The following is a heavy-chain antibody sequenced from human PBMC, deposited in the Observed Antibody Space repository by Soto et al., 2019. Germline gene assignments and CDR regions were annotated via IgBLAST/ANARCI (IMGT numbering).Heavy chain of an antibody. Sequence: SETLSLTCAVSGGSISSSNWWSWVRQPPGKGLEWIGEIYHSGSTNYNPSLKSRVTISVDKSKNQSSLKLSSVTAADTAVYYCARGVAAAGTSWFDPWGQGTLVTVSS. J-gene: IGHJ5*02. CDR1: GGSISSSNW. V-gene: IGHV4-4*02. D-gene: IGHD6-13*01. CDR2: IYHSGST. CDR3: ARGVAAAGTSWFDP.